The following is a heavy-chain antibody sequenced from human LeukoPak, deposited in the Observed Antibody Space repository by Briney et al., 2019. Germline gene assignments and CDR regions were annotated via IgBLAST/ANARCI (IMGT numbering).Heavy chain of an antibody. V-gene: IGHV3-53*01. Sequence: PGGSLGLSCAASGFSVSNYYMSWVRQAPGKGLEWVSVIYSGGNTYYTDSVKGRFTISRDNPKNTVFLQMGSLRGEDTAVYYCARCYYDGSGFYYYFDYWGQGTLVTVSS. CDR1: GFSVSNYY. D-gene: IGHD3-22*01. J-gene: IGHJ4*02. CDR2: IYSGGNT. CDR3: ARCYYDGSGFYYYFDY.